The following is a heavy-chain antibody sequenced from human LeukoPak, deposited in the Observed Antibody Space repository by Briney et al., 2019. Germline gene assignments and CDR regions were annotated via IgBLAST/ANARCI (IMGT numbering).Heavy chain of an antibody. CDR3: ARLWSNNGWYWHFDV. D-gene: IGHD2-8*01. J-gene: IGHJ2*01. V-gene: IGHV4-59*08. CDR1: GASISSDY. CDR2: ISYSGST. Sequence: PSETLSLTCTASGASISSDYWSWIRQPPGKGLELIGFISYSGSTTYNPSLKSRVTISVDTSRSQFSLKLTSVTAADTAVYYCARLWSNNGWYWHFDVWGRGTLVTVSS.